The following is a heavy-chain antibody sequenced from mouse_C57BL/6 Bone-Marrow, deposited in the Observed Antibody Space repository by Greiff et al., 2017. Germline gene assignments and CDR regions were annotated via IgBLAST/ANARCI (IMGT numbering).Heavy chain of an antibody. Sequence: LMESGGGLVKPGGSLKLSCAASGFTFSSYAMSWVRQTPEKRLEWVATISDGGSYTYYPDNVKGRFTISRDNAKNNLYLQMSHLKSEDTAMYYCARDYYGSSYWGQGTTLTVSS. CDR2: ISDGGSYT. CDR3: ARDYYGSSY. CDR1: GFTFSSYA. V-gene: IGHV5-4*01. D-gene: IGHD1-1*01. J-gene: IGHJ2*01.